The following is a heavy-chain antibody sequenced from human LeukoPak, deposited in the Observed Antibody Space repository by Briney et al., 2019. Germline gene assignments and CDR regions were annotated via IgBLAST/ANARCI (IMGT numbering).Heavy chain of an antibody. CDR3: ARNEMYYDFWSGYHYYYYYGMDV. CDR1: GYTFTSYD. Sequence: GASVKVSCKASGYTFTSYDINWVRQATGQGLEWMGWMNPNSGNTSYAQKFQGRVTMTRNTSISTAYMELSSLRSEDTAVYYCARNEMYYDFWSGYHYYYYYGMDVWGQGTTVTVSS. V-gene: IGHV1-8*01. J-gene: IGHJ6*02. CDR2: MNPNSGNT. D-gene: IGHD3-3*01.